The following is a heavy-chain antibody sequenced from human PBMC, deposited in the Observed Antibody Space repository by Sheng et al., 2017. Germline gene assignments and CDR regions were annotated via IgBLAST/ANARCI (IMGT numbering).Heavy chain of an antibody. Sequence: QVQLVQSGAEVKKPGSSVKVSCKASGGTFSSYAISWVRQAPGQGLEWMGGIIPIFGTANYAQKFQGRVTITADESTSTXYMELSSLRSEDTAVYYCAGGYIAAAGPPYYYYGMDVWGQGTTVTVSS. CDR1: GGTFSSYA. CDR3: AGGYIAAAGPPYYYYGMDV. V-gene: IGHV1-69*13. J-gene: IGHJ6*02. CDR2: IIPIFGTA. D-gene: IGHD6-13*01.